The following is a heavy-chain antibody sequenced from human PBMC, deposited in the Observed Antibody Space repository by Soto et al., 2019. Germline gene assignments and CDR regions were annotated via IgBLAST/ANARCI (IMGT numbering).Heavy chain of an antibody. V-gene: IGHV4-39*01. D-gene: IGHD5-12*01. CDR2: IYYSGST. CDR1: GGSISSSSYY. J-gene: IGHJ4*02. Sequence: SETLSLTCTVSGGSISSSSYYWGWIRQPPGKGLEWIGSIYYSGSTYYNPSLKSRVTISVDTSKNQFSLKLSSVTAADTAVYYCARLSGYDLLFDYWGQGTLVTVSS. CDR3: ARLSGYDLLFDY.